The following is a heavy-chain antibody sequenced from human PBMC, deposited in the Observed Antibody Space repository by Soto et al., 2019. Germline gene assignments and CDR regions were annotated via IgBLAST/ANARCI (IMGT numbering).Heavy chain of an antibody. Sequence: QVQLQESGPGLVKPSQTLSLTCTVSGGSISSGGYYWSWIRQHPGKGLEWIGYIYYSGSTYYNPSLKRRVTISVDTSKNQFSLKLSSVTAADTAVYYCARDRSNYDFWSGYYPNYGMDVWGQGTTVTVSS. CDR2: IYYSGST. D-gene: IGHD3-3*01. J-gene: IGHJ6*02. V-gene: IGHV4-31*03. CDR3: ARDRSNYDFWSGYYPNYGMDV. CDR1: GGSISSGGYY.